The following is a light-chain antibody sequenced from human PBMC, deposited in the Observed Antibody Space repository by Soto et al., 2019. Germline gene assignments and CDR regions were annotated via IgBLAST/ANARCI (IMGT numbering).Light chain of an antibody. J-gene: IGLJ1*01. CDR3: CSYAGSSTYYV. Sequence: VLAQPASVSGSPGQSITISCTGTSSDVGSYNLVSWYQQHPGKAPKLMIYEGSKRPSGVSNRFSGSKSGNTASLTISGLQAEDEADYYCCSYAGSSTYYVFGTGTKVTVL. CDR2: EGS. V-gene: IGLV2-23*01. CDR1: SSDVGSYNL.